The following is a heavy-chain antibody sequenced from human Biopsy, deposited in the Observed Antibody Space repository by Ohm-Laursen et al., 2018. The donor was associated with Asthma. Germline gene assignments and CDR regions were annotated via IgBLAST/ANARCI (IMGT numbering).Heavy chain of an antibody. CDR3: ARDYYDFWNRSVYTYFGMDV. D-gene: IGHD3-3*01. V-gene: IGHV4-31*03. Sequence: SQTLSLTCSVSGYSISNGGYYWTWVRQRPGKGLEWIGNIYHRGNTKYNPSLKSRLSFSVDMSKNQFSLKLSSVTAADTAIYFCARDYYDFWNRSVYTYFGMDVWGRGTTVVVSS. J-gene: IGHJ6*02. CDR1: GYSISNGGYY. CDR2: IYHRGNT.